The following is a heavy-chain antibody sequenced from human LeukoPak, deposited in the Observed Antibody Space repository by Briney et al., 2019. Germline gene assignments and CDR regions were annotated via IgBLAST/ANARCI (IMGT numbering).Heavy chain of an antibody. D-gene: IGHD3-3*01. CDR3: AKITIFGVVSSPFDY. CDR1: GFTFSSYG. V-gene: IGHV3-30*18. J-gene: IGHJ4*02. CDR2: ISYDGSNK. Sequence: PGGSLRLSCAASGFTFSSYGMHWVRRAPGKGLEWVAVISYDGSNKYYAVSVKGRFTISRDNSKNTLYLQMNSLRAEDTAVYYCAKITIFGVVSSPFDYWGQGTLVTVSS.